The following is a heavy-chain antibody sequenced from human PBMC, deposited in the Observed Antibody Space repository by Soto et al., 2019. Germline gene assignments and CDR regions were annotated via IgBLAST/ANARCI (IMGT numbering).Heavy chain of an antibody. CDR2: IRGETNGGTA. V-gene: IGHV3-49*04. J-gene: IGHJ4*02. Sequence: EGRLVESGGGLAESGRSLRLSRTGSGFNFANYALTWVRQAPGKGLEWVGFIRGETNGGTADYAASLKGRITISRDDSKSIAYLEINSLHTEDTAVYYCTRYYYESSGYYVYWGQGTLVTVSS. CDR1: GFNFANYA. D-gene: IGHD3-22*01. CDR3: TRYYYESSGYYVY.